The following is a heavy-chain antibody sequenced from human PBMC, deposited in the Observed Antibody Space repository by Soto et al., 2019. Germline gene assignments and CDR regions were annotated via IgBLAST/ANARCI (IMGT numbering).Heavy chain of an antibody. J-gene: IGHJ4*02. CDR1: GFTFSSYA. Sequence: LRLSCAASGFTFSSYAMSWVRQAPGKGLEWVSAISGSGGSTYYADSVKGRFTISRDNSKNTLYLQMNSLRAEDTAVYYCAKDSGSYGRYIDYPGQGTLVTVSS. V-gene: IGHV3-23*01. CDR3: AKDSGSYGRYIDY. D-gene: IGHD1-26*01. CDR2: ISGSGGST.